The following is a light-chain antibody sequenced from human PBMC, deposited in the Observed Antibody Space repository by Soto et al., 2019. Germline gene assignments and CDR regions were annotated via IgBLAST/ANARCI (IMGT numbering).Light chain of an antibody. CDR3: QHLNTYPLT. V-gene: IGKV1-9*01. CDR2: AAS. CDR1: QDISSY. J-gene: IGKJ4*01. Sequence: DIQLTQSPSFLSASVGDRVTITCRASQDISSYLAWYQQKPGKAPKLLIYAASTLQSGVPSRFSGSASGTEFTLTISSLQPEDFATYYCQHLNTYPLTFGGGTKVEIK.